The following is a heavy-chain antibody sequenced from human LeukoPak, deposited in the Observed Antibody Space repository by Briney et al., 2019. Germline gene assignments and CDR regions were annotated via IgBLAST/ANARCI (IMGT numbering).Heavy chain of an antibody. Sequence: SVKVSCRSSGGTFSSYAISWVRQAPGQGLDWMGGIIPIFGTANYAQKFQSRVTITTDDSTSTAYMELSSLRSEDTAVYYCARDSGGYLDYWGQGTLVTVSS. CDR3: ARDSGGYLDY. V-gene: IGHV1-69*05. CDR1: GGTFSSYA. J-gene: IGHJ4*02. CDR2: IIPIFGTA.